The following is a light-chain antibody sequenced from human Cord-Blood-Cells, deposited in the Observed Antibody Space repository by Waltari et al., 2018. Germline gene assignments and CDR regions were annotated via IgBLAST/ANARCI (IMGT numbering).Light chain of an antibody. J-gene: IGLJ2*01. Sequence: QSALTQPASVSGSHGQSITISCTGTSSDVGSYNLVSWYQQHPGKAPKLMIYECSKRPSGVSNRFSGSKSGNTASLTISGLQAEDEADYYCCSYAGSSTFVVFGGGTKLTVL. CDR1: SSDVGSYNL. CDR2: ECS. CDR3: CSYAGSSTFVV. V-gene: IGLV2-23*03.